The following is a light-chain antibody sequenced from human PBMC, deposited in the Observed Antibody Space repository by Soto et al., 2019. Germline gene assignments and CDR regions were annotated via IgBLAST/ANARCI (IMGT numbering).Light chain of an antibody. Sequence: DIQMTQSPSSVSASVGDRVTITCRASQGISSWLAWYQQKPGKAPKLLNYAAARLQSGVPSRFRGSGSGTDFTLTISSLQPEDFATYYRQQANRVPFTVGGGIKVDIK. CDR2: AAA. V-gene: IGKV1-12*01. CDR1: QGISSW. CDR3: QQANRVPFT. J-gene: IGKJ4*01.